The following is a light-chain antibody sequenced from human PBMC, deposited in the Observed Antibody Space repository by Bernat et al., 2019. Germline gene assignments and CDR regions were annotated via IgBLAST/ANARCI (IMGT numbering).Light chain of an antibody. J-gene: IGLJ3*02. CDR1: SLRSYY. CDR2: GKN. CDR3: NSRDSSGNHRM. V-gene: IGLV3-19*01. Sequence: SSELTQDPAVSVALGQTVGITCQGDSLRSYYASWYQQKPGQAPVLVIYGKNNRPSGIPDRFSGSSSGNTASLTITGAQAEDEADYYCNSRDSSGNHRMFGGGTKLTVL.